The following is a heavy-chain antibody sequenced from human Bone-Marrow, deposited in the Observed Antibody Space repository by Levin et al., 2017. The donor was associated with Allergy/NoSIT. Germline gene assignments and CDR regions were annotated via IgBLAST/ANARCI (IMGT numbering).Heavy chain of an antibody. Sequence: SSPLSLPFPFSGASRRSYYWNWIRQSPGKGLEWIGYIYYSGSSGSTKYNPSLKSRVPISEDLSKNQFSLNLISVTAADTAVYYCARGQRLTGGLNWFDPWGQGILVTVSS. CDR1: GASRRSYY. D-gene: IGHD1-1*01. V-gene: IGHV4-59*01. CDR2: IYYSGSSGST. J-gene: IGHJ5*02. CDR3: ARGQRLTGGLNWFDP.